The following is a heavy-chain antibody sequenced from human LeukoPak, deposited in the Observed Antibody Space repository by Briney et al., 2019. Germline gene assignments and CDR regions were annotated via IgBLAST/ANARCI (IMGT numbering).Heavy chain of an antibody. V-gene: IGHV3-NL1*01. CDR2: IYSGGST. J-gene: IGHJ4*02. Sequence: GRSLRLSCVASGFTFSSYGMHWVRQAPGKGLEWVSVIYSGGSTYYADSVKGRFTISRDNSKNTLYLQMNSLRAEDTAVYYCARDRNYDILTGYYYYFDYWGQGTLVTVSS. CDR1: GFTFSSYG. D-gene: IGHD3-9*01. CDR3: ARDRNYDILTGYYYYFDY.